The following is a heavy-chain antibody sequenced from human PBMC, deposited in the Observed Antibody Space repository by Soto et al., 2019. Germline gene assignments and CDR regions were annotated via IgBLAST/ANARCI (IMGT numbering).Heavy chain of an antibody. Sequence: GGSLRLSCAASGFTFSSYGMHWVRQAPGKGLEWVAVIWYDGSNKYYADSVKGRFTISRDNSKNTLYLQMNSLRAEDTAVYYCARGMVRGVMKWFHYWGQGTLVTVSS. J-gene: IGHJ4*02. D-gene: IGHD3-10*01. CDR2: IWYDGSNK. CDR1: GFTFSSYG. V-gene: IGHV3-33*01. CDR3: ARGMVRGVMKWFHY.